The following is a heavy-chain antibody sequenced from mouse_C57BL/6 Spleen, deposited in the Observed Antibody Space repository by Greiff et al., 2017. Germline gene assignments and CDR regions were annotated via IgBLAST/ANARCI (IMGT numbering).Heavy chain of an antibody. CDR1: GYTFTSYW. D-gene: IGHD3-2*02. J-gene: IGHJ1*03. V-gene: IGHV1-52*01. CDR2: IDPSDSET. CDR3: ARQSRDSSGYWYFGV. Sequence: QVQLQQPGAELVRPGSSVKLSCKASGYTFTSYWMHWVKQRPIQGLEWIGNIDPSDSETHYNQKFKDKATLTVDKSSSTAYMQLSSLTSEDSAVYYCARQSRDSSGYWYFGVWGTEATVTVSS.